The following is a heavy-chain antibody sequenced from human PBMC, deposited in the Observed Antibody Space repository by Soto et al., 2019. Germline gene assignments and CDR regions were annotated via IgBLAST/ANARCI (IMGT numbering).Heavy chain of an antibody. V-gene: IGHV1-2*04. J-gene: IGHJ4*02. D-gene: IGHD3-10*01. CDR1: GYTFTGYY. CDR3: ARAVGTMVRGVALDY. Sequence: QVQLVQSGAEVKKPGASVKVSCKASGYTFTGYYMHWARQAPGQGLEWMGWINPNSGGTNYAQKFQGWVTMTRDTTFSTADMELSRLRSDDTSVYYCARAVGTMVRGVALDYWGQGTLVTVSS. CDR2: INPNSGGT.